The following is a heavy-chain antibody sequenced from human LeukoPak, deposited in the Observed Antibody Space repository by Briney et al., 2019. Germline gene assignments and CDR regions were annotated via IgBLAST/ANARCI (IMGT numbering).Heavy chain of an antibody. CDR2: IWYDGSNK. J-gene: IGHJ4*02. D-gene: IGHD6-13*01. Sequence: GGSLRLSCAASGFRLRNYVMHWVRQAPGKGLEWVALIWYDGSNKYYADSVKGRFTISRDNSKNTLYLQMNSLRAEDTAVYYCRTVRGPDSTRWYSAYCSQATLVTVSS. V-gene: IGHV3-33*01. CDR3: RTVRGPDSTRWYSAY. CDR1: GFRLRNYV.